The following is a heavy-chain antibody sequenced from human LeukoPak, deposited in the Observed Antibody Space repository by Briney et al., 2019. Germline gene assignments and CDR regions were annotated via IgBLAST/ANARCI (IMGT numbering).Heavy chain of an antibody. Sequence: GGSLRLSCAASGLTFSNAWMSWVRQAPGKGLEWVGRIKSKTDGGTTDYAAPVKGRFTISRDDSKNTLYLQMNSLKTEDAAVYYCTTRHNYYDSSGYYSSLYYFDYWGQGTLVTVSS. CDR2: IKSKTDGGTT. CDR3: TTRHNYYDSSGYYSSLYYFDY. V-gene: IGHV3-15*01. J-gene: IGHJ4*02. CDR1: GLTFSNAW. D-gene: IGHD3-22*01.